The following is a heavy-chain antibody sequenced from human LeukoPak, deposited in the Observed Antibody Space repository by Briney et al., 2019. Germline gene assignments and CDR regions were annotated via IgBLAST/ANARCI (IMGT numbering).Heavy chain of an antibody. CDR3: ARDRQWLVDQ. CDR2: VYVPGST. Sequence: SETLSLTCTVSGGSISSYYWSWIRQPAGKGLEWIGRVYVPGSTNLNPALQSRVTMSVDTSKNQFSLKLTSVTAADTAVYYCARDRQWLVDQWGEGTLVTVSS. V-gene: IGHV4-4*07. CDR1: GGSISSYY. J-gene: IGHJ5*02. D-gene: IGHD6-19*01.